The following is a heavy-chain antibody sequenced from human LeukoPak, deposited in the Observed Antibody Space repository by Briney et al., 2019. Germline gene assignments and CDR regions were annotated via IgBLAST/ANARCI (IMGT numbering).Heavy chain of an antibody. J-gene: IGHJ4*02. CDR1: GYTFTGYY. Sequence: ASVKVSCKASGYTFTGYYMNWVRQAPGQGLEWMGWINPNSGGTNYAQKFQGRVTMTRDTSISTAYMELSRLRSDDTAVYYCARGPVLRYFGGLSPAPTKRSISHYFDYWGQGTLVTVSS. D-gene: IGHD3-9*01. V-gene: IGHV1-2*02. CDR2: INPNSGGT. CDR3: ARGPVLRYFGGLSPAPTKRSISHYFDY.